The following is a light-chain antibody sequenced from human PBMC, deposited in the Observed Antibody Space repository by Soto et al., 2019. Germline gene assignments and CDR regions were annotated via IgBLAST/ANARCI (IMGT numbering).Light chain of an antibody. CDR2: EVN. CDR1: SSDVGSYNC. J-gene: IGLJ1*01. Sequence: QSALTQPPSASGSPGQSVTISCTGTSSDVGSYNCVSWYQQHPGKAPKLMIYEVNKRPSGVPDRFSGSKSGNTASLTVSGLQTEDEADYYCSSYAGSNNFPYLFGTGTKVTVL. CDR3: SSYAGSNNFPYL. V-gene: IGLV2-8*01.